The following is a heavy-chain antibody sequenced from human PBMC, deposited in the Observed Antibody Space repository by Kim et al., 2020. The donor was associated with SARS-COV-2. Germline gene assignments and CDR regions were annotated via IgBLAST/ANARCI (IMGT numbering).Heavy chain of an antibody. Sequence: SPSLKSRLTITKDTSKNQVVLTMTNMDPVDTATYYCAHNAEWELLPFFQHWGQGTLVTVSS. J-gene: IGHJ1*01. D-gene: IGHD1-26*01. V-gene: IGHV2-5*01. CDR3: AHNAEWELLPFFQH.